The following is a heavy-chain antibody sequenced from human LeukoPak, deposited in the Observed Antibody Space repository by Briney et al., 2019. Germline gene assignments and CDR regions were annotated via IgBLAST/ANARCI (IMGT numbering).Heavy chain of an antibody. V-gene: IGHV4-39*01. CDR1: GGSISSSSYY. CDR3: ARHTVVTQPINWFDP. D-gene: IGHD4-23*01. Sequence: PSETLSLTCTVSGGSISSSSYYWGWIRQPPGKGLEWIGSIYYSGSTYYNPSLKSRVTISVDTSKNQFSLKLSSVTAADTAVYYCARHTVVTQPINWFDPWGQGTLVTVSS. J-gene: IGHJ5*02. CDR2: IYYSGST.